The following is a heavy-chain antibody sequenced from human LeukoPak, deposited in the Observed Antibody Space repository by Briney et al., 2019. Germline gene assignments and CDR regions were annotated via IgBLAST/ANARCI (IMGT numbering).Heavy chain of an antibody. CDR2: ISAYNGNT. V-gene: IGHV1-18*01. D-gene: IGHD3-10*01. CDR3: ARGGYYGSGSYRPENWFDP. CDR1: GYTFTRYA. Sequence: ASVKVSCKASGYTFTRYAMNWVRQAPGQGLEWMGWISAYNGNTNYAQKLQGRVTMTTDTSTSTAYMELRSLRSDDTAVYYCARGGYYGSGSYRPENWFDPWGQGTLVTVSS. J-gene: IGHJ5*02.